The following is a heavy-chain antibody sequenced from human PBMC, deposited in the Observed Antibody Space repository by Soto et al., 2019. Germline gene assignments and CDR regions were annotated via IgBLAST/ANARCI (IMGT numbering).Heavy chain of an antibody. CDR2: VYHSGST. Sequence: SETLSLTCAVSGDSISSTFWWTWVRQPPGKGLEWIGEVYHSGSTRYNPSLKSRVTISVDKPNNQFSLKLSSMTGADTAVYYCASSIVVAEWYFDYWGQGTLVTVSS. CDR1: GDSISSTFW. V-gene: IGHV4-4*02. D-gene: IGHD2-2*01. J-gene: IGHJ4*02. CDR3: ASSIVVAEWYFDY.